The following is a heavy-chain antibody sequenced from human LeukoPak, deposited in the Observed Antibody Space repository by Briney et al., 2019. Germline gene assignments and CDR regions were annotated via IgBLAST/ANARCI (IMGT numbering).Heavy chain of an antibody. CDR3: ARVRVRAVMVYSSGMDV. CDR1: GFTFSSYG. CDR2: IWYDGSNK. Sequence: GGSLRLSCAASGFTFSSYGMHWVRQAPGKGLEWVAIIWYDGSNKYDADSVKGRFTISRDNSKNTLYLQMNSLRAEDTAVYYGARVRVRAVMVYSSGMDVWGKGTTVTVYS. D-gene: IGHD3-10*01. V-gene: IGHV3-33*01. J-gene: IGHJ6*04.